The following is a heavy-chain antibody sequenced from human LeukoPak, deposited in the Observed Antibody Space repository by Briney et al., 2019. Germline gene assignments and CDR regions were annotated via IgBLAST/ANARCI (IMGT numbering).Heavy chain of an antibody. V-gene: IGHV3-53*01. CDR2: IYSGGST. J-gene: IGHJ4*02. CDR3: ARVAIRGTDFDY. Sequence: GGSLRLSCAASGFTVSSNYMSWVRQAPGKGLEWVSVIYSGGSTYYADSVKGRFTISRDNSKNTLYLQMNSLRAEDTAVYYCARVAIRGTDFDYWGQGTLVTVSS. D-gene: IGHD1/OR15-1a*01. CDR1: GFTVSSNY.